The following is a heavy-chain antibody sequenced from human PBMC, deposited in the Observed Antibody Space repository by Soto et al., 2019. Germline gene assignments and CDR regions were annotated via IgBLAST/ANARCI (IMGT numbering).Heavy chain of an antibody. J-gene: IGHJ4*02. CDR2: IDWDDDK. D-gene: IGHD3-10*01. CDR3: ARIRRKYYGSGSTPDY. V-gene: IGHV2-70*01. CDR1: GFSLSTSGMC. Sequence: SGPTLVNPTQTLTLTCTFSGFSLSTSGMCVSWIRQPPGKALEWLALIDWDDDKYYSTSLKTRLTISKDTSKNQVVLTMTNMDPVDTATYYCARIRRKYYGSGSTPDYWGQGTLVTSPQ.